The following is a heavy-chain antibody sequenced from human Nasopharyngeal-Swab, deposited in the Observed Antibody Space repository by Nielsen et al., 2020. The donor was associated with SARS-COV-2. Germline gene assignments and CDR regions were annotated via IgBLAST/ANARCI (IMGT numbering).Heavy chain of an antibody. CDR2: INSDGSSA. D-gene: IGHD4-17*01. CDR3: ARDAPAHYGAFY. J-gene: IGHJ4*02. CDR1: GFTFTRSW. V-gene: IGHV3-74*01. Sequence: GESLKISCAASGFTFTRSWMHWVRQAPGKGLVWVSRINSDGSSANYADSVKGRFTTSRDNAKNTLYLQMDSLRGEDTAVYYCARDAPAHYGAFYWGRGTLVTVSS.